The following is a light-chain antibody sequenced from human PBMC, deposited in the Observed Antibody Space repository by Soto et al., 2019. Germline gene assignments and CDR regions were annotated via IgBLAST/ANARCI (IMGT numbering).Light chain of an antibody. CDR1: QSISSY. V-gene: IGKV1-39*01. CDR2: DAS. J-gene: IGKJ2*01. CDR3: QRSYSTPPA. Sequence: DIQMTQSPSSLSASVGDRVTITCRASQSISSYLNWYQQKPGKAPKLLIYDASSLQSGVPSRFSGSGSGTDLTLTISSLQAEDCATYYCQRSYSTPPAFGQGTKLEIK.